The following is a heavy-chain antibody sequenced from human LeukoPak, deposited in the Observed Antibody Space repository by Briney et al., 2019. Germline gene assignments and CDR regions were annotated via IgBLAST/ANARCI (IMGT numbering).Heavy chain of an antibody. D-gene: IGHD2-15*01. CDR3: ATYGPTSGGYTFEY. CDR1: GGSISSGYW. V-gene: IGHV4-4*02. Sequence: SETLSLTCAVSGGSISSGYWWSWVRQPPMQGLEWIGEIIDSGSTNYNPSLKGRITISLDKTKNQFSLNVNSVTAADTAVYYCATYGPTSGGYTFEYWGQGILVTVSS. J-gene: IGHJ4*02. CDR2: IIDSGST.